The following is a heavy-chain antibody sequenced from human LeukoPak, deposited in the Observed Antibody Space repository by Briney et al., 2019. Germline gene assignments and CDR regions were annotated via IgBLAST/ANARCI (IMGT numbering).Heavy chain of an antibody. D-gene: IGHD2-8*01. V-gene: IGHV3-30-3*01. CDR1: GFTFSNHA. CDR3: ARGLGYCTNGVCPLHDY. J-gene: IGHJ4*02. CDR2: ISYDGSSK. Sequence: GGSLRLSCVTSGFTFSNHAMHWVRQGPGKGLEWVAIISYDGSSKYYADSVKGRFTISRDNSKNTLYLQMNSLRAEDTAVYYCARGLGYCTNGVCPLHDYWGQGTLVTVSS.